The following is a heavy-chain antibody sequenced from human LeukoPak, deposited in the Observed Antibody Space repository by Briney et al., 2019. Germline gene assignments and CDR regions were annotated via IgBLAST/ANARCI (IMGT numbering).Heavy chain of an antibody. D-gene: IGHD3-10*01. Sequence: GGSLRLSCAASVFTFGADSMNWVRQAPGKCLEWVSFIIESSIYIYYTHSGDGRFTTSRDNAKNSLYLQMNGLRAEDTALYYCARDRVPSGRFGEVASWGQGTLVTVSS. J-gene: IGHJ5*02. CDR3: ARDRVPSGRFGEVAS. V-gene: IGHV3-21*01. CDR2: IIESSIYI. CDR1: VFTFGADS.